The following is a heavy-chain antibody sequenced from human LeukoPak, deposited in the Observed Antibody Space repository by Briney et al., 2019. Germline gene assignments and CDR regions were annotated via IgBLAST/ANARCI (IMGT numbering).Heavy chain of an antibody. CDR3: AKDTSASIYYMEV. D-gene: IGHD2-2*01. J-gene: IGHJ6*03. Sequence: GGSLRLSCAASGLTFSSYSMNWVRQAAGKGLGWVSSISSSSSYIYYADSVKGRFTISRDNAKNSLYLQIDTLRAEDTAVYSCAKDTSASIYYMEVWGKGTTVTVSS. CDR2: ISSSSSYI. V-gene: IGHV3-21*01. CDR1: GLTFSSYS.